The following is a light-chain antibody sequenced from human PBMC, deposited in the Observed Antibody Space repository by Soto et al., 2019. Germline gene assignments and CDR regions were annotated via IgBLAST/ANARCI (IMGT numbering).Light chain of an antibody. CDR3: QSYDGSLSGHVV. CDR2: GNS. Sequence: QSVLTQPPSVSGAPGQRVTISCTGSSSNIGAGYDVHWYQQLPGTAPKLLIYGNSNRPSGVPDRFSGSKSGTSASLAITGXXXXXXXXYYCQSYDGSLSGHVVFGGGTKLTVL. CDR1: SSNIGAGYD. J-gene: IGLJ2*01. V-gene: IGLV1-40*01.